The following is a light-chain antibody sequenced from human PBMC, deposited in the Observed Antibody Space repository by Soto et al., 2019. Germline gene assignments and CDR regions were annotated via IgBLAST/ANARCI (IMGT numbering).Light chain of an antibody. Sequence: EIVLTQSPGTLSLSPGERATLSCRASHTISSSYLAWYQQKPGQAPRLLIYGASSRATGIPDRFSGSGSGTDFTLTISRLEPEDFAVYYCQQYGSSPTWTFGQGTKV. CDR1: HTISSSY. CDR3: QQYGSSPTWT. CDR2: GAS. J-gene: IGKJ1*01. V-gene: IGKV3-20*01.